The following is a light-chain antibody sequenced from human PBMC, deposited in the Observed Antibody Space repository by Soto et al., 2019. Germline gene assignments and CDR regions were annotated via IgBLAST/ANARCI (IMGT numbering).Light chain of an antibody. CDR2: DAS. CDR3: QQYKNWLALT. CDR1: QSVSSN. Sequence: EIVMTQSPASLSVSPGERATLSCRASQSVSSNFAWYQQKPGQAPRLLIYDASTRATGIPARFSGSGSGTDFILTISSLQSEDSAVYYCQQYKNWLALTFGGGTKVEIK. V-gene: IGKV3-15*01. J-gene: IGKJ4*01.